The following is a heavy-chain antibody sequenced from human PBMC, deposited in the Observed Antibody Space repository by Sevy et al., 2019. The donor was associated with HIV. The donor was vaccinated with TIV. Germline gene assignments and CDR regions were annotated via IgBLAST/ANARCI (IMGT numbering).Heavy chain of an antibody. V-gene: IGHV4-59*01. J-gene: IGHJ5*02. Sequence: SVTLSLTCTVSGGSISSYYWSWIRQPPGKGLEWIGYIYYSGSTNYNPSLKSRVTISVDTSENQFSLKLSSVTAADTAVYYCARAVSSIAAAGISGFDPWGQGTLVTVSS. CDR2: IYYSGST. CDR3: ARAVSSIAAAGISGFDP. CDR1: GGSISSYY. D-gene: IGHD6-13*01.